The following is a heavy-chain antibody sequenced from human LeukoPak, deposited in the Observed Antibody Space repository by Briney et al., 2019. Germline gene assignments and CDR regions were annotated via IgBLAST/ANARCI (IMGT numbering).Heavy chain of an antibody. D-gene: IGHD3-22*01. V-gene: IGHV4-4*07. CDR2: IYTSGST. Sequence: SETLSLTCTVSGGSISSHYWSWIRQPAGKGLEWIGRIYTSGSTNYNPSLKSRVTMSVDTSKNQFSLKLSSVTAADTAVYYCARDFGSAEYDSSGYYYGWFDPWGQGTLVTVSS. CDR1: GGSISSHY. CDR3: ARDFGSAEYDSSGYYYGWFDP. J-gene: IGHJ5*02.